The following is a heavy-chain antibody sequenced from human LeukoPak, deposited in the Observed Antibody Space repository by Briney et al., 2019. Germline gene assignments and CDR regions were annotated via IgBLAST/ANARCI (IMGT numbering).Heavy chain of an antibody. CDR3: ARLFSSSWTGY. CDR2: IYYSGST. CDR1: GGSFSGYY. J-gene: IGHJ4*02. V-gene: IGHV4-34*01. D-gene: IGHD6-13*01. Sequence: PSETLSLTCAVYGGSFSGYYWSWIRQPPGKGLEWIGSIYYSGSTYYNPSLKSRVTISVDTSKNQFSLKLSSVTAADTAVYYCARLFSSSWTGYWGQGTLVTVSS.